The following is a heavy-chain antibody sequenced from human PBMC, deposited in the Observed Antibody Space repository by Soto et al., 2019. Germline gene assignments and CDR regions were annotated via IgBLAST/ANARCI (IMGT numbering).Heavy chain of an antibody. Sequence: SETLSLTCAVSGGSISSGGYSWSWIRQPPGKGLEWIGYIYHSGSTYYNPSLKSRVTISVDRSKNQFSLKLSSVTAADTAVYYCARALTGTTPTVFDYWGQGTLVTVSS. D-gene: IGHD1-7*01. J-gene: IGHJ4*02. V-gene: IGHV4-30-2*01. CDR2: IYHSGST. CDR3: ARALTGTTPTVFDY. CDR1: GGSISSGGYS.